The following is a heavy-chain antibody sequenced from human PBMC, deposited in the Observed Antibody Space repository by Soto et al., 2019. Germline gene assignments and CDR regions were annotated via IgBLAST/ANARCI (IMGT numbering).Heavy chain of an antibody. J-gene: IGHJ4*02. CDR1: GFTFSSYS. D-gene: IGHD3-3*01. Sequence: PGGSLRLSCAASGFTFSSYSMNWVRQAPGKGLEWVSYISSSSSTIYYADSVKGRFTISRDNAKNSLYLQMNSLRDEDTAVYYCAKNEYYDFRPFDYWGQGTLVTVSS. CDR2: ISSSSSTI. V-gene: IGHV3-48*02. CDR3: AKNEYYDFRPFDY.